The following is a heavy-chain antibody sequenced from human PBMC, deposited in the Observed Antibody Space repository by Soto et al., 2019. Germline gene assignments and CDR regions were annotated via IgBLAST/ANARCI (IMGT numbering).Heavy chain of an antibody. J-gene: IGHJ3*02. Sequence: SETLSLTCTVSGGSISISSYYWGWILHPPGKGLEWIGSIYYSGSTYYNPSLKSRVTISVDTSKNQFSLKLSSVTAADAAVYYCASTSYGSGRKAAFDIWGQGTKVTVSS. V-gene: IGHV4-39*01. CDR3: ASTSYGSGRKAAFDI. CDR2: IYYSGST. D-gene: IGHD3-10*01. CDR1: GGSISISSYY.